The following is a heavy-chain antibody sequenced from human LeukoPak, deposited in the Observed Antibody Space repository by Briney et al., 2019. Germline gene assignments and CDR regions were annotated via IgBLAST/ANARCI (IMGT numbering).Heavy chain of an antibody. CDR2: IYYSGTT. J-gene: IGHJ4*02. CDR1: GGSISSSSYS. V-gene: IGHV4-39*01. D-gene: IGHD3-3*01. Sequence: NPSETLSLTCTVSGGSISSSSYSWGWNRQPPGKGLEWIGSIYYSGTTYYNPSLKSRVTISVDTSKIQFSLKLSSVAATDTAVYFCARLRFDFWSGYTHPYFDYWGQGTLVTVSS. CDR3: ARLRFDFWSGYTHPYFDY.